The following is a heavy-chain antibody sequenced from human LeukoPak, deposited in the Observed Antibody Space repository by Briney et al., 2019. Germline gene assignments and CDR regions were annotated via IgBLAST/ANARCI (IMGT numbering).Heavy chain of an antibody. J-gene: IGHJ6*02. Sequence: ASVKVSCKASGYTFTSYYMHWVRQAPGQGLEWMGIINPSGGSTSYAQKFQGRVTMTRDTSTSTVYMELSSLRSEDTAVYYRARDPPKDIVVVPAGHYYGMDVWGQGTTVTVSS. CDR3: ARDPPKDIVVVPAGHYYGMDV. CDR2: INPSGGST. D-gene: IGHD2-2*01. V-gene: IGHV1-46*01. CDR1: GYTFTSYY.